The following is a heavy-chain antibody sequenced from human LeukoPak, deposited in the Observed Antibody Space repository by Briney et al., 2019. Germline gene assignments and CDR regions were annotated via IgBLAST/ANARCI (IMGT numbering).Heavy chain of an antibody. D-gene: IGHD3-22*01. Sequence: PGRSLRLSCAASGFTFSSYGMHWVRQAPGKGLEWVAVIWYDGSNKYYAGSVKGRFTISRDNSKNTLYLQMNSLRAEDTAVYYCARSYYDSSGYYSGIDYWGQGTLVTVSS. CDR1: GFTFSSYG. J-gene: IGHJ4*02. CDR3: ARSYYDSSGYYSGIDY. V-gene: IGHV3-33*01. CDR2: IWYDGSNK.